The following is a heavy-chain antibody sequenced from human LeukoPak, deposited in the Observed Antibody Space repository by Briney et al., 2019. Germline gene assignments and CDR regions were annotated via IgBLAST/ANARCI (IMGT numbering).Heavy chain of an antibody. CDR1: GGSISSHNW. Sequence: SETLSLTCAVSGGSISSHNWWSWVSQPPGKGLEWIGEIYHSGSTNYNPSLKSRVTISVDKSKNQFSLKLSSVTAADTAVYYCARISSSGWSHFDYWGQGTLVTVSS. CDR2: IYHSGST. D-gene: IGHD6-19*01. J-gene: IGHJ4*02. V-gene: IGHV4-4*02. CDR3: ARISSSGWSHFDY.